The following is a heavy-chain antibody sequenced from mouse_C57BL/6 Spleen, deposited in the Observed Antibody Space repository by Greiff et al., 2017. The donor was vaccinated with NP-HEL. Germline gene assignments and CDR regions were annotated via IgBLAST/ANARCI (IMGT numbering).Heavy chain of an antibody. V-gene: IGHV5-4*01. CDR3: AREGLTTVVATYWYFDV. CDR2: ISDGGSYT. Sequence: EVQGVESGGGLVKPGGSLKLSCAASGFSFSSYAMSWVRPTPEKRLEWVATISDGGSYTYYLDNVKGRFTISRDNAKNNLYLQMSHLKSEDTAMYYCAREGLTTVVATYWYFDVWGTGTTVTVSS. J-gene: IGHJ1*03. CDR1: GFSFSSYA. D-gene: IGHD1-1*01.